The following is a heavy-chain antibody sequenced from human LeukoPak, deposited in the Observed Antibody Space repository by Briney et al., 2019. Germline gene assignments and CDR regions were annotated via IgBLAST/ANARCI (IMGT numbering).Heavy chain of an antibody. V-gene: IGHV3-23*01. D-gene: IGHD6-13*01. J-gene: IGHJ4*02. CDR3: AKGGYSTSWRNYFDY. CDR1: GITFTSYA. CDR2: VRGSDGAT. Sequence: GGSLRLSCAASGITFTSYAMCWVRQAPGKGLEWVSCVRGSDGATFYPESVKGRFTVSRDTPRNTVYLEMNTLRAEDTAVYYCAKGGYSTSWRNYFDYWGQGTLVTVSS.